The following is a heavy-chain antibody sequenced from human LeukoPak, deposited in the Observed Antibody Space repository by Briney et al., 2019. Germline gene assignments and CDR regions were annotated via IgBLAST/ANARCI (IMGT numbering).Heavy chain of an antibody. CDR2: ISGNSDII. J-gene: IGHJ4*02. CDR3: AKSRWTRGYYSFDF. CDR1: GFTFSSYA. V-gene: IGHV3-23*01. Sequence: GGSLRLSCAASGFTFSSYAFSWVRQAPGKGLEWVSSISGNSDIIYYTDSAQGRFTTSRDNPKNTLYLQMNSLRAEDTAVYFCAKSRWTRGYYSFDFWGQGALVTVSS. D-gene: IGHD3-22*01.